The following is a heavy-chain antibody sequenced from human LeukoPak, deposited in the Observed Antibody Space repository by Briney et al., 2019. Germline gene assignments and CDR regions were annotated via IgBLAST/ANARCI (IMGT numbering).Heavy chain of an antibody. Sequence: SETLSLTCTVSGGSISSYYWSWIRQPPGKGLEWIGYIYYSGSTNYNPSLKSRVTISVDTSKNQFSQKLSSVTAADTAVYYCARAGSGYDPANWFDPWGQGTLVTVSS. D-gene: IGHD5-12*01. V-gene: IGHV4-59*01. CDR2: IYYSGST. CDR1: GGSISSYY. CDR3: ARAGSGYDPANWFDP. J-gene: IGHJ5*02.